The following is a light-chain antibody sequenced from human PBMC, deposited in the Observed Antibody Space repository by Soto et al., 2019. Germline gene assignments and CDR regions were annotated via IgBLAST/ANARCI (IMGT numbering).Light chain of an antibody. CDR3: SSFAGNNNLV. CDR2: EVS. Sequence: QSALTQPPSASGSPGQSVTISCTGTSSDVGGYNYVSWYQQHPGKAPKLMISEVSKRPSGVPDRFSGSKSGNMASLTVSRLQAEDEADYYCSSFAGNNNLVFGGGTKLTVL. V-gene: IGLV2-8*01. CDR1: SSDVGGYNY. J-gene: IGLJ2*01.